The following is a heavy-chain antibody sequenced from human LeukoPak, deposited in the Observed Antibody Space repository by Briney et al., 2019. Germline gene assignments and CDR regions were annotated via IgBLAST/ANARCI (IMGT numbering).Heavy chain of an antibody. J-gene: IGHJ5*02. V-gene: IGHV1-8*03. CDR2: MNPNSGNT. D-gene: IGHD6-25*01. CDR1: GYTFTSYD. CDR3: AREGRRYNWFDP. Sequence: ASVKVSCKPSGYTFTSYDINWVRQATGQGLEWMGWMNPNSGNTGYAQKFQGRVTITRNTSISTAYMELSSLRSEDTAVYYCAREGRRYNWFDPWGQGTLVTVSS.